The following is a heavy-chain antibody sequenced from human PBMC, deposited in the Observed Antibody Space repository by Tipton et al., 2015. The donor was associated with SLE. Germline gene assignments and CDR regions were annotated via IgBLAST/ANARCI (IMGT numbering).Heavy chain of an antibody. Sequence: QLVQSGAEVKKPGESLKISCKGSGYSFTSYWIGWVRQMPGKGLEWMGIIYPGDSDTRYSPSFQGQVTISADKSISTAYLQWSSLKASDAAMYYCARLADPGFRLFPVPAAMSWFDPWGQGTLVTVSS. CDR3: ARLADPGFRLFPVPAAMSWFDP. CDR1: GYSFTSYW. J-gene: IGHJ5*02. V-gene: IGHV5-51*03. CDR2: IYPGDSDT. D-gene: IGHD2-2*01.